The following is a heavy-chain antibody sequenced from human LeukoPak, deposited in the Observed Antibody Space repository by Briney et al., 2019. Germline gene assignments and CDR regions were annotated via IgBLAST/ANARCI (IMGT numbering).Heavy chain of an antibody. CDR3: ARRYYSGSGKDY. J-gene: IGHJ4*02. CDR2: ISYDGSNK. Sequence: GGSLRLSCAASGFTFSSYAMHWVRQAPGKGLEWVAVISYDGSNKYYADSVKGRFTISRDNSKNTLYLQMNSLRAEDTAVYYCARRYYSGSGKDYWGQGTLVTVSS. D-gene: IGHD3-10*01. CDR1: GFTFSSYA. V-gene: IGHV3-30*14.